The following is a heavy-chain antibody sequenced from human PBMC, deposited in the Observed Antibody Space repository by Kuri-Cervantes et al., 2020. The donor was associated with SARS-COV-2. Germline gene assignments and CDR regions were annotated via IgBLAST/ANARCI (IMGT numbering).Heavy chain of an antibody. CDR3: ARAGTSGSYLGY. CDR1: GFTFDDYG. D-gene: IGHD1-26*01. CDR2: NKWNGVRT. Sequence: GESLKISCAASGFTFDDYGMSWVRQAPGKGLEWVSGNKWNGVRTGYTDSVKGRFTISRDNAKNSLYLQMNSLRAEDTAFYYCARAGTSGSYLGYWGQGTLVTVSS. J-gene: IGHJ4*02. V-gene: IGHV3-20*04.